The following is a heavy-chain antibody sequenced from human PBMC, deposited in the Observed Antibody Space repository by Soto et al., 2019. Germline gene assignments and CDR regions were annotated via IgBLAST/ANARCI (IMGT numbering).Heavy chain of an antibody. CDR1: GFTFSNYV. CDR2: ISYSADKT. J-gene: IGHJ3*02. V-gene: IGHV3-23*01. CDR3: ARRARTATTNWGAFDI. D-gene: IGHD1-7*01. Sequence: LRLSCAASGFTFSNYVMNWVRQAPGKGLEWVSTISYSADKTFYADSVKGRFTISRDNSRDTLFLQMNSLRADDAAVYYCARRARTATTNWGAFDIWGQGTMVTVSS.